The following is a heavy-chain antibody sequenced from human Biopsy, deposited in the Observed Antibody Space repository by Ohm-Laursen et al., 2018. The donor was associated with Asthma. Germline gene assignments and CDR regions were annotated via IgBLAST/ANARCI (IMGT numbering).Heavy chain of an antibody. CDR1: GGSMTPTSHY. CDR3: ARRITIFGVVQKDHGMDA. J-gene: IGHJ6*02. Sequence: TLSLTCAVSGGSMTPTSHYWDWIRQAPGKGLEWIGYISYGGKTSYNPSLKNRVTILRDTSKNQFSLRLTSVTAADTAVYFCARRITIFGVVQKDHGMDAWGQGTTVTVSS. D-gene: IGHD3-3*01. CDR2: ISYGGKT. V-gene: IGHV4-39*01.